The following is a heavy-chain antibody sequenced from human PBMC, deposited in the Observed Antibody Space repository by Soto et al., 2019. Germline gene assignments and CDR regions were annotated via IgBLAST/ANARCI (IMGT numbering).Heavy chain of an antibody. D-gene: IGHD5-12*01. Sequence: GGSLRLSCAASGFTFSSYGMHWVRQAPGKGLEWVAVISYDGSNKYYADSVKGRFTISRDNSKNTLYLQMNSLRAEDTAVYYCAKEIIVATNYYYYGMDVWGQGTTVTVSS. V-gene: IGHV3-30*18. CDR3: AKEIIVATNYYYYGMDV. CDR2: ISYDGSNK. J-gene: IGHJ6*02. CDR1: GFTFSSYG.